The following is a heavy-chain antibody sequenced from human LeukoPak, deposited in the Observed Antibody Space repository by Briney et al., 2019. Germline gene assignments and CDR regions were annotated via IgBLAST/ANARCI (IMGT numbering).Heavy chain of an antibody. CDR3: ARHSDPYYDILTGYYSGLSVGD. J-gene: IGHJ4*02. CDR1: GGSISSYY. D-gene: IGHD3-9*01. CDR2: IYYSGST. Sequence: SETLSLTCTVSGGSISSYYWSWIRQPPGKGLEWLGYIYYSGSTNYNPSRKSRVTISVDTSKNQFSLKLTSVTAADTAVYYCARHSDPYYDILTGYYSGLSVGDWGQGTLVTVSS. V-gene: IGHV4-59*08.